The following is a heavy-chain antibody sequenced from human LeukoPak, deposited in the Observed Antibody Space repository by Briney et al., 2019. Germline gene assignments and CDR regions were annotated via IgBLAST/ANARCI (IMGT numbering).Heavy chain of an antibody. CDR2: IYSGGST. J-gene: IGHJ3*02. Sequence: GGSLRLSCAASGFTVSSNYMSWVRQAPGKGLEWVSIIYSGGSTFYADSVKGRFTISRDNPKNTLYLQMNSLRAEDTAVYYCARGGSYLSAFDIWGQGTMVTVSS. CDR1: GFTVSSNY. V-gene: IGHV3-53*01. CDR3: ARGGSYLSAFDI. D-gene: IGHD1-26*01.